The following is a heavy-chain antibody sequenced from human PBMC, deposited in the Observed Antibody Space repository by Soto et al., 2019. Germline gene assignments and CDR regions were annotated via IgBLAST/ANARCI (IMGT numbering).Heavy chain of an antibody. Sequence: LRLSCAASGFTFSSYWMHWVRQVPGRGLVWVTRIDGDGSSTTYADSVKGRFTVSRDNAKNTLFLQMSSLRAEDTAVYYCARGPHTTSSYRGVFHYWGQGSLVTVSS. CDR2: IDGDGSST. CDR3: ARGPHTTSSYRGVFHY. D-gene: IGHD1-1*01. V-gene: IGHV3-74*01. CDR1: GFTFSSYW. J-gene: IGHJ4*02.